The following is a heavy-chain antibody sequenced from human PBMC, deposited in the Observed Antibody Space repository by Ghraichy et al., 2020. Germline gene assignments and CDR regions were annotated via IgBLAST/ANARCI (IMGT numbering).Heavy chain of an antibody. J-gene: IGHJ6*03. V-gene: IGHV3-72*01. CDR3: AREGGDYGNLYYYYMDV. Sequence: GGSLRLSCAASGFTFSDHYMDWVRQAPGKGLEWVGRIRIKVNTYTTEYAASVKGRFTISRDDSKNSLYLQMNSLKTEDTAVYYCAREGGDYGNLYYYYMDVWGKGTTVTVSS. CDR2: IRIKVNTYTT. CDR1: GFTFSDHY. D-gene: IGHD4-17*01.